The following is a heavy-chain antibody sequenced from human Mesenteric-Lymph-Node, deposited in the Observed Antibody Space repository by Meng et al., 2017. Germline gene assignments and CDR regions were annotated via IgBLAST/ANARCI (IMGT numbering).Heavy chain of an antibody. CDR3: LKGGWGSIFDY. J-gene: IGHJ4*01. D-gene: IGHD2-21*01. V-gene: IGHV3-30*07. Sequence: GESLKISCAASGFTFSSYAMHWVRQAPGKGLGWVAVISYDGSNKYYADSVKGRFTISRDNSKDTLYLHMSSLRAEDTAVYYCLKGGWGSIFDYWGQGTLVTVSS. CDR1: GFTFSSYA. CDR2: ISYDGSNK.